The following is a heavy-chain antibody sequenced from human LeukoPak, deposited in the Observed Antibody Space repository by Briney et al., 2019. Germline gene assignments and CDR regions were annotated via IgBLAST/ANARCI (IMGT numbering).Heavy chain of an antibody. V-gene: IGHV3-21*01. J-gene: IGHJ4*02. D-gene: IGHD1-26*01. CDR3: TRDSMGLQWEGY. Sequence: PGRSLRLSCAASRFTFSSYGMHWVRQAPGKGLEWVSSISSDSSYTDYADSLKGRFTISRDNANNSLYLQMSSLKVEDTAVYYCTRDSMGLQWEGYWGQGTLVTVSS. CDR2: ISSDSSYT. CDR1: RFTFSSYG.